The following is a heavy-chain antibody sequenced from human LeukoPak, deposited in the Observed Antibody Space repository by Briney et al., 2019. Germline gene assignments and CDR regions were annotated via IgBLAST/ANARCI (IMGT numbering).Heavy chain of an antibody. CDR3: ARGPPYYYDGSGYYYSDY. CDR2: INHSGST. Sequence: SETLSLTCGVYGGSFSGYYWTWIRQPPGRGLEWIGEINHSGSTNYNPSLKSRVTISVDTSKNQFSLKLSSVTAADTAVYYCARGPPYYYDGSGYYYSDYWGQGALVTVSS. J-gene: IGHJ4*02. D-gene: IGHD3-22*01. V-gene: IGHV4-34*01. CDR1: GGSFSGYY.